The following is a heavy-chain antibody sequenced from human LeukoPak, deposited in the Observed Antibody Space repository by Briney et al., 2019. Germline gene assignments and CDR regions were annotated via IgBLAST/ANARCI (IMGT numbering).Heavy chain of an antibody. CDR1: GYSFTSYW. V-gene: IGHV5-10-1*01. CDR3: VRLIYISGWHDD. CDR2: IDPSDSYT. Sequence: PGESLKISCKGSGYSFTSYWISWVRQMPGKGLEWMGRIDPSDSYTNYSPSFQGHVTLSADKSISTAYLQWSSLKASDTAMYYCVRLIYISGWHDDWCQGTLVTVSS. D-gene: IGHD6-19*01. J-gene: IGHJ4*02.